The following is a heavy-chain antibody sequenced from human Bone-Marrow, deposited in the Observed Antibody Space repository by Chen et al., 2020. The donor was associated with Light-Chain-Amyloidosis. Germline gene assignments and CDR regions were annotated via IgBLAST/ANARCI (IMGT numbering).Heavy chain of an antibody. Sequence: EVQLVESGGGSVQPGGSLRLSCEASGFTFSDSWMHSVRQAPGKGLVWVSHIHGDASGVSYADSVKGRFTISRDNARNTLYLQMNSLRAEDTAVYFCVRDLNEPFTGLYKGWFDSWGRGTQVTVSS. CDR2: IHGDASGV. V-gene: IGHV3-74*01. CDR1: GFTFSDSW. D-gene: IGHD1-1*01. J-gene: IGHJ5*01. CDR3: VRDLNEPFTGLYKGWFDS.